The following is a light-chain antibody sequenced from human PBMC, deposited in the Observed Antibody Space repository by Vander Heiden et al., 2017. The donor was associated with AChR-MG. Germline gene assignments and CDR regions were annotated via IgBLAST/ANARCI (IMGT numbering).Light chain of an antibody. J-gene: IGKJ4*01. CDR1: QSISSY. Sequence: DIQMTQSPSSLSASVGDRVTITCRASQSISSYLNWYQQKPGKAPKLLIYAASSLQSGVPSRFSGSASGTDFTLTISMLHPEDFTTYYCQQSDSTPLTFGGRTKVEIK. CDR3: QQSDSTPLT. V-gene: IGKV1-39*01. CDR2: AAS.